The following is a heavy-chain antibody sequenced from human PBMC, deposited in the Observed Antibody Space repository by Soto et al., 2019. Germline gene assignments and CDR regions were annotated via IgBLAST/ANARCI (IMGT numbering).Heavy chain of an antibody. CDR3: ANHLWFGEFSN. J-gene: IGHJ4*02. D-gene: IGHD3-10*01. Sequence: GGSLRLSCAASGFTFSSYAMSWVRQAPGKGLEWVSAISGSGGSTYYADSVKGRFTISRDNSRNTLYLQMNSLRAEDTAVYYCANHLWFGEFSNWGQGTLVTVSS. CDR2: ISGSGGST. V-gene: IGHV3-23*01. CDR1: GFTFSSYA.